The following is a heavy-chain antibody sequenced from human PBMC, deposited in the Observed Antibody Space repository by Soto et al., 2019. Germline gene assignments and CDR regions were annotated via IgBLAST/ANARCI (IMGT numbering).Heavy chain of an antibody. D-gene: IGHD2-8*01. CDR3: VRYGVAAAY. CDR1: GYTFTTHN. CDR2: MNPNSGTT. Sequence: GASVKVSCKASGYTFTTHNINWVRQATGQGLEWMGWMNPNSGTTGYAQKFQDRITLTRDTSKTTAYMELSSLTSDDTAVYSCVRYGVAAAYWGPGTQVTVSS. V-gene: IGHV1-8*02. J-gene: IGHJ4*01.